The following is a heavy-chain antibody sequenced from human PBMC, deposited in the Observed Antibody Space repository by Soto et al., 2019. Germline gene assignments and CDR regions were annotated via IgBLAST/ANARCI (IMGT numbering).Heavy chain of an antibody. V-gene: IGHV4-31*03. CDR3: ARTIYCSSTSCWLHGMDV. CDR2: IYYSGST. J-gene: IGHJ6*02. Sequence: SETLSLTCTVSGGSISSGGYYWSWIRQHPGKGLEWIGYIYYSGSTYYNPSLKSRVTISVDTSKNQFSLKLSSVTAADTAVYYCARTIYCSSTSCWLHGMDVWGQGTTVTVSS. D-gene: IGHD2-2*01. CDR1: GGSISSGGYY.